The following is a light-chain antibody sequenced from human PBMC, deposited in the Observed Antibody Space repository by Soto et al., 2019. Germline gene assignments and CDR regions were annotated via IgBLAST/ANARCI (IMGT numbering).Light chain of an antibody. CDR3: QQYGGSSWT. CDR1: QSVSSSY. Sequence: EIVMTQSPVILSVSPGERATLSCRASQSVSSSYLAWYQQKPGQAPRLLIFGASSRATGIPDRFSGSGSGTDFTLTISRLEPEDFAVYYCQQYGGSSWTFGQGTKVDIK. V-gene: IGKV3-20*01. CDR2: GAS. J-gene: IGKJ1*01.